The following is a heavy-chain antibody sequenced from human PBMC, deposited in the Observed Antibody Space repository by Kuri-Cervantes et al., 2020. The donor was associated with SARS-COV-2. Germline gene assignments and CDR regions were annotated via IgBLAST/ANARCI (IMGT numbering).Heavy chain of an antibody. CDR2: MSGSGAST. D-gene: IGHD5-24*01. J-gene: IGHJ4*02. Sequence: GESLKISCAASGFSFSTNVMAWVHQAPGKGLEWVSTMSGSGASTHYADSVKGRFTISRDNSKNMLYLQMYSLRAEDTAVYYCAKTSGYNYYFAYWGQGSLVTVSS. CDR3: AKTSGYNYYFAY. CDR1: GFSFSTNV. V-gene: IGHV3-23*01.